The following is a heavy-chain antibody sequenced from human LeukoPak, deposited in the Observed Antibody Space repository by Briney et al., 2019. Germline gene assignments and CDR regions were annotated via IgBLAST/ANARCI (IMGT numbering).Heavy chain of an antibody. CDR3: TTDSPHYYDSSGYHDAFDI. D-gene: IGHD3-22*01. V-gene: IGHV3-15*01. J-gene: IGHJ3*02. CDR1: GFTFSNAW. CDR2: IKSKTDGGTT. Sequence: GGSLRLSCAASGFTFSNAWMSWVRQAPGKGLEWVGRIKSKTDGGTTDYAAPVKGRFTISRDDSKNTLYLQMNSLKTEDTAVYYCTTDSPHYYDSSGYHDAFDIWGQGTMVTVSS.